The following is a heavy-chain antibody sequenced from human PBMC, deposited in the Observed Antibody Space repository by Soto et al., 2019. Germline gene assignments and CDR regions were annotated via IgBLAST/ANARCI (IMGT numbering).Heavy chain of an antibody. Sequence: GASVKVSCKASGFTFTSSAVQWVRQARGRRLEWIGWIVVGSGNTNYAQKFQERVTITRDVSTSTAYMELSSLRSEDTAVYYCARDRIFGNPNFDYWGQGTLVTVSS. CDR1: GFTFTSSA. J-gene: IGHJ4*02. CDR2: IVVGSGNT. D-gene: IGHD3-3*02. V-gene: IGHV1-58*01. CDR3: ARDRIFGNPNFDY.